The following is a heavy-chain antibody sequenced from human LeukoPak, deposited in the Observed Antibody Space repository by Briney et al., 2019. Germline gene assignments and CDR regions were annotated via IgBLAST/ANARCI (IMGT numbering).Heavy chain of an antibody. V-gene: IGHV3-9*01. J-gene: IGHJ3*02. Sequence: PGGSLRLSCAASGFTFDDYAMHWVRQAPGKGLEWVSGISWNSGSIGYADSVKGRFTISRDNAKNSLYLQMNSPRAEDTAVYYCAKDYTVTTDDAFDIWGQGTMVTVSS. D-gene: IGHD4-17*01. CDR2: ISWNSGSI. CDR1: GFTFDDYA. CDR3: AKDYTVTTDDAFDI.